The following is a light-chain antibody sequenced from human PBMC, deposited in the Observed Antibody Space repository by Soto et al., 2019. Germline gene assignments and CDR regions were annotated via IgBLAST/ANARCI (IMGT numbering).Light chain of an antibody. CDR3: MQALQTPPWT. CDR1: QSLLHSNGYNY. Sequence: DIVMTQSPLSLPVTPGEPASISCRSSQSLLHSNGYNYLDWYLQKPRQSPQLLIYLGSNRASGVPDRFSGGGSGTDFTLKISRVEAEDVGVYYCMQALQTPPWTFGQGTKVEIK. CDR2: LGS. V-gene: IGKV2-28*01. J-gene: IGKJ1*01.